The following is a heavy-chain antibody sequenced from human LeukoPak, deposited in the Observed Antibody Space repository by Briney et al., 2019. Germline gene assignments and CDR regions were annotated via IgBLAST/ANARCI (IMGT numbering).Heavy chain of an antibody. J-gene: IGHJ4*02. Sequence: GGSLRLSCAASGFTFSNSAMSWVRQAPGKGLERVSAISGSGGSTYYADSVKGRFTISRDNSKSTLYLQMNTLRAEDTAVYHCAKGSGPMRPYYFDYWGQGTLVAVSS. CDR2: ISGSGGST. V-gene: IGHV3-23*01. D-gene: IGHD6-19*01. CDR1: GFTFSNSA. CDR3: AKGSGPMRPYYFDY.